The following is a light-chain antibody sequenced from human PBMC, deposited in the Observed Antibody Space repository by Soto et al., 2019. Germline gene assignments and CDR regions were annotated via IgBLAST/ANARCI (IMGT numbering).Light chain of an antibody. J-gene: IGKJ1*01. Sequence: DIQMTQSPSTLSGSVGDRVTITCRASQTISSWLAWYQQKPGKAPKLLIYKASPLKSGVPSRFSGSGSGTEFTLTISSLQPDDFATYYYRHYNSYSEAFGQGTKGDI. V-gene: IGKV1-5*03. CDR2: KAS. CDR3: RHYNSYSEA. CDR1: QTISSW.